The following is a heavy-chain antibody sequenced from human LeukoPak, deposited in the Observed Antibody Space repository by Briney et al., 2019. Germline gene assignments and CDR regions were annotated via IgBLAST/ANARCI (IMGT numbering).Heavy chain of an antibody. Sequence: PGRSLRLSCAASGFSFSTYAMHWVRQAPGKGLEWVAVVSHDTRTKYYTDSLKGRFTISRDNSKNTLYLQMNGLRTDDTAVYYCARAIVGTENFDYWGQGTLVTVSS. CDR2: VSHDTRTK. D-gene: IGHD5-12*01. V-gene: IGHV3-30*10. CDR1: GFSFSTYA. CDR3: ARAIVGTENFDY. J-gene: IGHJ4*02.